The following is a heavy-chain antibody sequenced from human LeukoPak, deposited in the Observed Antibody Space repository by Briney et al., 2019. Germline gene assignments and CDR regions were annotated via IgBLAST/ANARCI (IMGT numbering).Heavy chain of an antibody. J-gene: IGHJ4*02. D-gene: IGHD2-15*01. Sequence: GGSLRLSCSASGFTFSSYSMNWVRQAPGKGLEWVSSISSGSTYIYYADSVKGRFTLYRDNAKNSLYLRMNSLRAEDTAVYYCASSSGASWGYFDYWGQGTLVTVSS. CDR3: ASSSGASWGYFDY. CDR1: GFTFSSYS. V-gene: IGHV3-21*01. CDR2: ISSGSTYI.